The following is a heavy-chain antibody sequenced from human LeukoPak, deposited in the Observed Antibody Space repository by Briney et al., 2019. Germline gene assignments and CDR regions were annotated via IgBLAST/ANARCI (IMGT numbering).Heavy chain of an antibody. J-gene: IGHJ4*02. Sequence: GGSLRLSCVASGFTFSIYDMHWVRQPTGKGLEWVSSIGLVGDTYYPGSVKGRFTISRENAKNSLYLEMNSLRAGDTAVYYCARSSSLATFDYWGQGTLVTVSS. CDR2: IGLVGDT. CDR3: ARSSSLATFDY. CDR1: GFTFSIYD. V-gene: IGHV3-13*01.